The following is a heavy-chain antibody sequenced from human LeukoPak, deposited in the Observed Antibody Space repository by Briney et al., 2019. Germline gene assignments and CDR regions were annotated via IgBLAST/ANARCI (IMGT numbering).Heavy chain of an antibody. D-gene: IGHD3-22*01. CDR1: GGSFSGYY. CDR2: INQSGST. Sequence: SETLPLTCADYGGSFSGYYWSWIRQPPGKGLEWIGEINQSGSTNYNPSLKSRVTISVDTSKNQFSLKLSSVTAGDTAVYYCARKVSYYDDSRPAPTMDVWGQGTTVTVSS. V-gene: IGHV4-34*01. J-gene: IGHJ6*02. CDR3: ARKVSYYDDSRPAPTMDV.